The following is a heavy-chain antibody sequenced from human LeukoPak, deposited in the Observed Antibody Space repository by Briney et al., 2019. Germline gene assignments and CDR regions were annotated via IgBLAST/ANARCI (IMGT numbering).Heavy chain of an antibody. CDR1: GFTFTTYA. V-gene: IGHV3-20*04. D-gene: IGHD2-21*02. CDR3: ARDGLRRPPTPYCGGDCPLDY. J-gene: IGHJ4*02. Sequence: GGSLRLSCAASGFTFTTYAMNWVRQAPGKGLEWVSGTNWDGGRTGYADSVKGRFTISRDNAKNSLYLQMNSLRVEDTAMYYCARDGLRRPPTPYCGGDCPLDYWGQGTLVSVSS. CDR2: TNWDGGRT.